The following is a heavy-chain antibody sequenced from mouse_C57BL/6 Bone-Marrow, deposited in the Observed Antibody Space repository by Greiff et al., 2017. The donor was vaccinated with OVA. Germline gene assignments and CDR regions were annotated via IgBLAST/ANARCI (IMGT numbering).Heavy chain of an antibody. CDR1: GYTFTSYW. Sequence: QVQLQQSGPELVKPGASVKLSCKASGYTFTSYWITWVKQRPGQGLEWIGDIYPGSGSTNYNEKFKSKATLTVDTSSSTAYMQLSSLTSEDSAVYYCARLYYGNSPFAYWGQGTLVTVSA. D-gene: IGHD2-1*01. CDR3: ARLYYGNSPFAY. V-gene: IGHV1-55*01. J-gene: IGHJ3*01. CDR2: IYPGSGST.